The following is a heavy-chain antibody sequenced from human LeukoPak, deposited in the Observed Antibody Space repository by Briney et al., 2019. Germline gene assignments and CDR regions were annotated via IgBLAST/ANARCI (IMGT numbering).Heavy chain of an antibody. Sequence: ASVKVSCKASGYTFTDYYMHWVRQAPGQRLEWMGWINPNSGGTKYAQKLQGRVTMTTDTSTSTAYMELRSLRSDDTAVYYCARESYDSSSHDYWGQGTLVTVSS. CDR1: GYTFTDYY. D-gene: IGHD3-22*01. J-gene: IGHJ4*02. CDR2: INPNSGGT. CDR3: ARESYDSSSHDY. V-gene: IGHV1-2*02.